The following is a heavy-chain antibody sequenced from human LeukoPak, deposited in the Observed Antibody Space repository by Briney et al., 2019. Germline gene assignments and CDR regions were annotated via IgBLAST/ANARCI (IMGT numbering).Heavy chain of an antibody. V-gene: IGHV4-59*12. CDR2: VYYSGST. CDR3: AREGQLGRYFDWLGAFDI. D-gene: IGHD3-9*01. CDR1: GGSISNYF. J-gene: IGHJ3*02. Sequence: SETLSLTCTVSGGSISNYFWSWIRQPPGKGLEWIGYVYYSGSTKYNPSLTSRVTISVDTSRNQFSLDLTSVTAADTAVYYCAREGQLGRYFDWLGAFDIWGQGTMVTVSS.